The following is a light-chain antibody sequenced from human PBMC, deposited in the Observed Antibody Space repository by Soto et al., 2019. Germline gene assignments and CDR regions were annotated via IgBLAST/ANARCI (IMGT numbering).Light chain of an antibody. CDR1: QSVSNNY. CDR3: QQYGSSGT. Sequence: EIVLTQSPGTLSLSPGERATLSCRASQSVSNNYLAWYQQKPGQAPRLVIYGASNRATGIPDRFSGSGSGTDFTLTISRLEPEDCAVYYCQQYGSSGTCGQGTKADVK. J-gene: IGKJ1*01. V-gene: IGKV3-20*01. CDR2: GAS.